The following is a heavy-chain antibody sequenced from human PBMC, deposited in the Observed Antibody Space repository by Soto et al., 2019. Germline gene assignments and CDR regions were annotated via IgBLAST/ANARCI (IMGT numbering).Heavy chain of an antibody. V-gene: IGHV3-23*01. CDR1: GFTFSNYA. CDR3: ARDPSIVVVTAKTYYYYGMDV. D-gene: IGHD2-21*02. Sequence: GGSLRLSCAASGFTFSNYAMSWLRQTPGKGLEWISAMSNTVHTYHADSVKGRFTISRDNAKNSLYLQMNSLRAEDTAVYYCARDPSIVVVTAKTYYYYGMDVWGQGATVTVSS. J-gene: IGHJ6*02. CDR2: MSNTVHT.